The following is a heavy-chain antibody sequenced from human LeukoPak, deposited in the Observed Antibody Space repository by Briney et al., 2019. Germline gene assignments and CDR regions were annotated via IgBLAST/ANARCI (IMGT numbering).Heavy chain of an antibody. CDR2: VYYRGST. CDR3: ARSSYCGGDCYQYYFDY. J-gene: IGHJ4*02. CDR1: GGSISSSSYF. Sequence: SEALSLTCSVSGGSISSSSYFWAWIRQAPGKGLEWIGSVYYRGSTCYNPSLKSRVTISLDTSRNQFSLKLSSVTAADTAVYYCARSSYCGGDCYQYYFDYWGQGTLVTVSS. D-gene: IGHD2-21*02. V-gene: IGHV4-39*07.